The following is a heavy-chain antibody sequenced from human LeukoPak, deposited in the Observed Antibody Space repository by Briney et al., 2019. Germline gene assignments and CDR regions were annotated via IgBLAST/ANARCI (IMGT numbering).Heavy chain of an antibody. J-gene: IGHJ3*02. CDR1: GGSISSYY. Sequence: SETLSLTCTVSGGSISSYYWSWIRQPPGKGLEWIGYIYYSGSTNYNPSLKSRVTISVDTSKNQFSLKLSSVTAADTAVYYCAQLGTPKGDAFDIWGQGTMVTVSS. V-gene: IGHV4-59*01. CDR3: AQLGTPKGDAFDI. D-gene: IGHD6-13*01. CDR2: IYYSGST.